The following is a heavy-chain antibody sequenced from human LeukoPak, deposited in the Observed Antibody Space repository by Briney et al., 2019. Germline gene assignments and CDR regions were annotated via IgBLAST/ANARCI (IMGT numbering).Heavy chain of an antibody. Sequence: ASVKVSCKASGYTFTSYYMHWVRQAPGQGLEWMGIINPSGGSTSYAQKLQGRVTITADKSTSTAYMELSSLRSEDTAVYYCARVKGYCSSTSCSTGWFDPWGQGTLVTVSS. J-gene: IGHJ5*02. CDR3: ARVKGYCSSTSCSTGWFDP. V-gene: IGHV1-46*01. CDR1: GYTFTSYY. D-gene: IGHD2-2*01. CDR2: INPSGGST.